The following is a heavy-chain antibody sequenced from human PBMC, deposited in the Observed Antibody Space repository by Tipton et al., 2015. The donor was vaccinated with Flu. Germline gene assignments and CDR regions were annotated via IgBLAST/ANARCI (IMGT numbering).Heavy chain of an antibody. D-gene: IGHD1-26*01. V-gene: IGHV4-59*08. J-gene: IGHJ4*02. CDR2: IYYSGST. Sequence: TLSLTCTVSGGSISSYYWSWIRQPPGKGLEWIGYIYYSGSTNYNPSLKSRVTISVDTSKNQFSLKLSSVTAADTAVYYCARHLGALVDYWGQGTLVTVSS. CDR1: GGSISSYY. CDR3: ARHLGALVDY.